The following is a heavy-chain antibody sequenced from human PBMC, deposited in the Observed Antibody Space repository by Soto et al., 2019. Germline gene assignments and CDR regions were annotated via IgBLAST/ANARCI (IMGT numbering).Heavy chain of an antibody. V-gene: IGHV3-74*01. CDR1: GFTFSSYW. CDR3: ARDPPRGYNYGYYYYYGMDV. J-gene: IGHJ6*02. Sequence: GGSLRLSCAASGFTFSSYWMHWVRQAPGKGLVWVSRINSDGSSTSYADSVKGRFTISRDNAKNTLYLQMNSLRAEDTAVYYCARDPPRGYNYGYYYYYGMDVWGQGTTVTVSS. CDR2: INSDGSST. D-gene: IGHD5-18*01.